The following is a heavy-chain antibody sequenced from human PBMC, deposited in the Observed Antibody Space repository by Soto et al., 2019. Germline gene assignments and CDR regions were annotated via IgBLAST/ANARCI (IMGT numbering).Heavy chain of an antibody. V-gene: IGHV4-4*07. D-gene: IGHD3-10*01. CDR1: GGSINSYW. CDR3: ARDIGSYAYGEGY. J-gene: IGHJ4*02. Sequence: SETLSLTCSVSGGSINSYWWSWIRQPAGKGLEWIGRVYSSGTTDYNPSLNSRATLSVETSKNQFSLKLSSVTAANTAVYYCARDIGSYAYGEGYWGQGTLVTVSS. CDR2: VYSSGTT.